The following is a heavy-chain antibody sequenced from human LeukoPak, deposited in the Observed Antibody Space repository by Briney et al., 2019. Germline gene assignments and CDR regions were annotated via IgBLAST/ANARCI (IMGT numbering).Heavy chain of an antibody. Sequence: PSETLSLTCTGSGGSIRSYYWSWIRQPPGKGLERIGYIYYSGSTNYNPSLKSRVTISVDTSKNQFSLKLSSVTAADTAVYYCARDLFPYFDWVPGYYYYYGMDVWGQGTTVTVSS. J-gene: IGHJ6*02. CDR2: IYYSGST. CDR3: ARDLFPYFDWVPGYYYYYGMDV. V-gene: IGHV4-59*01. D-gene: IGHD3-9*01. CDR1: GGSIRSYY.